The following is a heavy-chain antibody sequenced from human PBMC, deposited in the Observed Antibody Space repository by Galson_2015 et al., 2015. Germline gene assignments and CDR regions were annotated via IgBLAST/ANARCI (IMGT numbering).Heavy chain of an antibody. CDR2: ISSGSSFI. J-gene: IGHJ4*02. CDR3: ARRSASPLDY. CDR1: GFTFSSYT. Sequence: SLRLSCAASGFTFSSYTMHWVRQAPGKGLEWVSAISSGSSFIYYTDSVKGRFTVSRDNANNSLYLQINSLRAEDTAVYFCARRSASPLDYGGQGTLVTVSS. V-gene: IGHV3-21*01.